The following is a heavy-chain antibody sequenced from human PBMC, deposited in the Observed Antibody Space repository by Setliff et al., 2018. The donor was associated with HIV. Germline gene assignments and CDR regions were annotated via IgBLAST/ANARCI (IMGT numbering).Heavy chain of an antibody. CDR3: VRGYCSSTTCYDDYYYMDV. CDR1: GGSISGHY. D-gene: IGHD2-2*01. J-gene: IGHJ6*03. V-gene: IGHV4-59*11. Sequence: SETLSLTCTVSGGSISGHYWSWTRQPPGKGLEWIAYIFYTGSTNYNPSLKSRVTISVDTSKNQFFLKLSSVTAADTAVYYCVRGYCSSTTCYDDYYYMDVWGKGSTVTVSS. CDR2: IFYTGST.